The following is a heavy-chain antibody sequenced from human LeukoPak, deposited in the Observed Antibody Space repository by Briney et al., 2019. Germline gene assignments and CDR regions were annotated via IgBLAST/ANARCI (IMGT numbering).Heavy chain of an antibody. CDR1: GGSISSSSYY. CDR3: ARHFWWELPAYFDY. CDR2: IYYSGST. V-gene: IGHV4-39*01. J-gene: IGHJ4*02. D-gene: IGHD1-26*01. Sequence: PSETLSLTCTVSGGSISSSSYYWGWIGQPPGKGLEWIGSIYYSGSTYYNPSLKSRVTISVDTSKNQFSLKLSSVTAADTAVYCCARHFWWELPAYFDYWGQGTLVTVSS.